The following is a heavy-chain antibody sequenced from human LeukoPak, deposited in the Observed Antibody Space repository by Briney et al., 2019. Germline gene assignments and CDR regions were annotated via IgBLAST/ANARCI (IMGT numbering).Heavy chain of an antibody. Sequence: GGSLRLSCAASGFTFSSYGMHWVRQAPGKGLEWVAVIWYDGSNKYYADSVKGRFTISSDNSKNTLYLQMNSLRAEDTAVYYCARDLYYYDSSGYFNYYYYYGMDVWGQGTTVTVSS. D-gene: IGHD3-22*01. CDR1: GFTFSSYG. CDR3: ARDLYYYDSSGYFNYYYYYGMDV. V-gene: IGHV3-33*01. CDR2: IWYDGSNK. J-gene: IGHJ6*02.